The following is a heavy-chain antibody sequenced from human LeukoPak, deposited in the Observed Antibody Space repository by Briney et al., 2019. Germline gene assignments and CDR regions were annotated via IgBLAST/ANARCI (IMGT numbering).Heavy chain of an antibody. D-gene: IGHD1-26*01. CDR3: ARDDGSATMGFDS. J-gene: IGHJ4*02. CDR2: VIPILGTT. V-gene: IGHV1-69*05. CDR1: GTPFSRSA. Sequence: SVTVSYKASGTPFSRSAISWVRQAPGQGLEWMGGVIPILGTTNYAQKFQDRVSITTDESTSTAYMEVTSLRSVDTAVYYCARDDGSATMGFDSWGQGTLVTVSS.